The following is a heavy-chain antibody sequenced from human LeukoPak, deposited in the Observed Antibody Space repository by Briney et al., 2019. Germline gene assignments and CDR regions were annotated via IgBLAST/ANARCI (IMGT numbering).Heavy chain of an antibody. CDR1: GGSFSGYY. Sequence: SETLSLTCAVYGGSFSGYYWSWIRQPPGKGLEWIGEINHSGSTNYNPSLKSRVTISVDTSKNQFSLKLSSVTAADTAAYYCARGARLWFGELLQPRYYYGMDVWGQGTTVTVSS. J-gene: IGHJ6*02. V-gene: IGHV4-34*01. CDR2: INHSGST. D-gene: IGHD3-10*01. CDR3: ARGARLWFGELLQPRYYYGMDV.